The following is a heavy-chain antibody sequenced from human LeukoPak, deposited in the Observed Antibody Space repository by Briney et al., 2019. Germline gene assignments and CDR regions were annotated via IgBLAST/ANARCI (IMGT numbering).Heavy chain of an antibody. Sequence: PGGSLRLSCAASGFTFNNYAMHWVRQAPGKGLEWVSSISRSSSYIDYADSVKGRFTISRDNAKNSLYLLMNSPRAEDTAVYYCTRELTAVVRGAFDYCGQRSLVTVSS. CDR3: TRELTAVVRGAFDY. D-gene: IGHD5-18*01. V-gene: IGHV3-21*01. J-gene: IGHJ4*02. CDR1: GFTFNNYA. CDR2: ISRSSSYI.